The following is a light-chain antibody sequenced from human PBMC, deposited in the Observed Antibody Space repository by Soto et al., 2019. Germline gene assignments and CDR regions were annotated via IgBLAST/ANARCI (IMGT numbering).Light chain of an antibody. V-gene: IGKV3-20*01. CDR2: GAS. CDR1: QSVSSSY. J-gene: IGKJ1*01. Sequence: EIVLTQSPGTLSLSPGERATLSCRASQSVSSSYLAWYQQTPGQAPRLLIYGASSRATGIPDRFSGSGSGTDFTLPISRLEPADFAVYYCQQYGSSPWTFGEGTKVEIK. CDR3: QQYGSSPWT.